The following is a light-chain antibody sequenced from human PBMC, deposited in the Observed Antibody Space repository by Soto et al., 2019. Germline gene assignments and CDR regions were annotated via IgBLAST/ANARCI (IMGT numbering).Light chain of an antibody. CDR3: QQRSNWPPIT. V-gene: IGKV3-11*01. CDR2: DAS. J-gene: IGKJ5*01. Sequence: EIVLTQSPATLSLSPGERATLSFSASQSVSSFLAWYQQKPGQPPRLLIYDASNRATGIPARFSGSGSGTDFTLTISSLEPEDFAVYYCQQRSNWPPITFGQGTRLEIK. CDR1: QSVSSF.